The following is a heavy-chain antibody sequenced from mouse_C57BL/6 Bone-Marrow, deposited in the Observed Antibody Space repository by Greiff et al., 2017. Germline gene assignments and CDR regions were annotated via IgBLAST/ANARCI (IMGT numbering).Heavy chain of an antibody. CDR3: ARGSSFLFYAMDY. CDR2: IYPRSGNT. CDR1: GYTFTSYG. D-gene: IGHD1-1*01. J-gene: IGHJ4*01. Sequence: LEESGAELARPGASVKLSCKASGYTFTSYGISWVKQRTGQGLEWIGEIYPRSGNTYYNEKFKGKATLTADKSSSTAYMELRSLTSEDSAVYFCARGSSFLFYAMDYWGQGTSVTVSS. V-gene: IGHV1-81*01.